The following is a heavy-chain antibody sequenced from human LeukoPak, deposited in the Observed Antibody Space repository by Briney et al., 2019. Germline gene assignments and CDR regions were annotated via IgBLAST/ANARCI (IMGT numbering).Heavy chain of an antibody. Sequence: PSETLSLTCAVYGGSFNDYYWSWIRQPPGQGLEWIGEISHTLRATYNASLKSQVVISVDTSRSQFSLSLNSVTAAGTAVYYCAGIRRTYGDFVFPLDPWGQGTLVTVSS. CDR2: ISHTLRA. D-gene: IGHD4-17*01. V-gene: IGHV4-34*01. J-gene: IGHJ5*02. CDR3: AGIRRTYGDFVFPLDP. CDR1: GGSFNDYY.